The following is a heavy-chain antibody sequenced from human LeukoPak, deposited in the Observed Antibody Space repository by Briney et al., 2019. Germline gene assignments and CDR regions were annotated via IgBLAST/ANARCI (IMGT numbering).Heavy chain of an antibody. CDR3: ARAKAYDFWSGYRA. J-gene: IGHJ5*02. CDR2: IHYSGST. CDR1: GGSISSYY. D-gene: IGHD3-3*01. V-gene: IGHV4-59*01. Sequence: SETLSLTCTVSGGSISSYYWSWIRQPPGKGLEWIGYIHYSGSTNYNPSLKSRVTISVDTSKNQFSLRLGSVTAADTAVYYCARAKAYDFWSGYRAWGQGTLVTVSS.